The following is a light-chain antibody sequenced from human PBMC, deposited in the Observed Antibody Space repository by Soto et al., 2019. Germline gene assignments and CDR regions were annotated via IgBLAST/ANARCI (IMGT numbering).Light chain of an antibody. V-gene: IGKV3-15*01. J-gene: IGKJ5*01. CDR1: QSGSSY. CDR2: GAS. CDR3: QHYNNWPLIP. Sequence: EIVMTQSPSTLSLSPGERATLSGRAGQSGSSYLAWYQQKPGQAPKRLIYGASTRATGIPARFSGSGSGTEFTHTIRSLQSEDFAVYYCQHYNNWPLIPFVPGTRLEMK.